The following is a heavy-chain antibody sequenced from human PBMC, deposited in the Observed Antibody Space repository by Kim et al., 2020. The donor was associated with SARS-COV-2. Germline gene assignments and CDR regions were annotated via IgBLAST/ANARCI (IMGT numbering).Heavy chain of an antibody. V-gene: IGHV4-30-2*01. CDR1: GGSISSGGYS. D-gene: IGHD3-3*01. CDR3: ARVGFWSGYYTARAAPPYGMDV. CDR2: IYHSGST. Sequence: SETLSLTCAVSGGSISSGGYSWSWIRQPPGKGLEWIGYIYHSGSTYYNPSLKSRVTISVDRSKNQFSLKLSSVTAADTAVYYCARVGFWSGYYTARAAPPYGMDVWGQGTTVTVSS. J-gene: IGHJ6*02.